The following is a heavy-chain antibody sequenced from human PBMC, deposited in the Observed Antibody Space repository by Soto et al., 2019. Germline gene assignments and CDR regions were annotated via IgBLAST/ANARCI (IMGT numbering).Heavy chain of an antibody. J-gene: IGHJ4*02. Sequence: GGSLSLSCAASXFTFSSYAMHWVRQAPGKGLEWVAVISYDGSNKYYADSVKGRFTISRDNSKNTLYLQMNSLRAEDTAVYYCARGGYDRYYYDSSGYYGPYYFDYWGQGTLVTVSS. D-gene: IGHD3-22*01. CDR2: ISYDGSNK. V-gene: IGHV3-30-3*01. CDR1: XFTFSSYA. CDR3: ARGGYDRYYYDSSGYYGPYYFDY.